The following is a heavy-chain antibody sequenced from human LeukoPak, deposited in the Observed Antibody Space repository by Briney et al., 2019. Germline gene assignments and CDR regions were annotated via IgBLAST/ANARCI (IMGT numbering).Heavy chain of an antibody. V-gene: IGHV4-31*03. D-gene: IGHD1-26*01. J-gene: IGHJ6*02. CDR2: IYYSGST. CDR3: ARVIWELGGLYYYDGMDV. CDR1: GGSIRSGDYY. Sequence: SEALSLTCTVSGGSIRSGDYYWRWIRQPPGKGLVWMGYIYYSGSTYYNPSLKSRVTISVDTSKNQFSLKLSSVTAADTAVYYCARVIWELGGLYYYDGMDVWGQGTTVTVSS.